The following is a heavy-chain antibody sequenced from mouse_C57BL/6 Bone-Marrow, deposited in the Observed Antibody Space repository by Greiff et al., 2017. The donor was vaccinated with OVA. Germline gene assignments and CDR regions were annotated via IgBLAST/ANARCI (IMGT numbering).Heavy chain of an antibody. CDR2: INPYNGGT. Sequence: VQLKESGPVLVKPGASVKMSCKASGYTFTDYYMNWVKQSHGKSLEWIGVINPYNGGTSYNQKFKGKATLTVDTSSSTAYMELNSLTSEDSAVYYCAREGGMTTVVAGDYWGQGTTLTVSS. D-gene: IGHD1-1*01. V-gene: IGHV1-19*01. J-gene: IGHJ2*01. CDR3: AREGGMTTVVAGDY. CDR1: GYTFTDYY.